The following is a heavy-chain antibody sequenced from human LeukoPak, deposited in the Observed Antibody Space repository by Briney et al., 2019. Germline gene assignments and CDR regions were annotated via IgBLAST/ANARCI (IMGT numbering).Heavy chain of an antibody. Sequence: SETLSLTCTVSSGSISTSFYCNWIRQPPGKGLEWIGSTHYSGSSSYNPSLNSRVSMSVDTSRNQCSLRLTSVTAADTAVYYCARRDSPARWFDPWGQGTLVTVSS. D-gene: IGHD5-18*01. CDR2: THYSGSS. CDR1: SGSISTSFY. V-gene: IGHV4-39*01. CDR3: ARRDSPARWFDP. J-gene: IGHJ5*02.